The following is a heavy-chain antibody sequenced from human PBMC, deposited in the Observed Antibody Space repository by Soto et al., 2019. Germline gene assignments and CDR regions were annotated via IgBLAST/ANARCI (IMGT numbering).Heavy chain of an antibody. J-gene: IGHJ5*02. CDR1: RGSTSSYY. CDR2: IHRTGST. V-gene: IGHV4-59*01. Sequence: ETLSLTCSVSRGSTSSYYWIWVRQPPGKGLEGIAFIHRTGSTKYNPSLGSRVTIPVDTSQNQLSLRLSSVTAADTAVYYCARESAGSGKNNWFDPWGQGILLTVS. CDR3: ARESAGSGKNNWFDP. D-gene: IGHD3-10*01.